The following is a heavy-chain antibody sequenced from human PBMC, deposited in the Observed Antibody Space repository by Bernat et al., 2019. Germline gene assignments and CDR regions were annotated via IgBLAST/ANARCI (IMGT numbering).Heavy chain of an antibody. J-gene: IGHJ4*02. CDR1: GESFNDYF. D-gene: IGHD2-8*01. V-gene: IGHV4-34*01. CDR3: ARRSMDGTLDY. Sequence: QVQLPQWGAGLFKPSETLSLSCAVYGESFNDYFWTWIRQSPGKGLEWIGEINHRGSTNYNVSLKSRVNILADASKNQFSLKLTSMTAADTAVYYCARRSMDGTLDYWGQGTRVIVSS. CDR2: INHRGST.